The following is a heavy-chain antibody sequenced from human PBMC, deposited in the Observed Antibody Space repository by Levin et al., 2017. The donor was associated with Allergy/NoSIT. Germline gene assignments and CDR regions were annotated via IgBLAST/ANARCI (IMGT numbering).Heavy chain of an antibody. D-gene: IGHD4-17*01. Sequence: GGSLRLSCAASGFTFSSYSMNWVRQAPGKGLEWVSSISSSSSYIYYADSVKGRFTISRDNAKNSLYLQMNSLRAEDTAVYYCARDLETTVTTFDYWGQGTLVTVSS. CDR3: ARDLETTVTTFDY. CDR2: ISSSSSYI. J-gene: IGHJ4*02. V-gene: IGHV3-21*01. CDR1: GFTFSSYS.